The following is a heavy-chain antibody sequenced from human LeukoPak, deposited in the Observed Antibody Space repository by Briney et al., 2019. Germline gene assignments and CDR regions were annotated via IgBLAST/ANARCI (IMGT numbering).Heavy chain of an antibody. CDR2: ISWNSGSI. J-gene: IGHJ4*02. CDR1: GFTFDDYA. D-gene: IGHD2-15*01. Sequence: PGGSLRLSCAASGFTFDDYAMHWVRQAPGKGLEWVSGISWNSGSIGYADSVKGRFTISRDNSKSTTYLQMNSLRAEDTAVYYCAKGTSSSCYSAPNYWGQGTLVTVSS. CDR3: AKGTSSSCYSAPNY. V-gene: IGHV3-9*01.